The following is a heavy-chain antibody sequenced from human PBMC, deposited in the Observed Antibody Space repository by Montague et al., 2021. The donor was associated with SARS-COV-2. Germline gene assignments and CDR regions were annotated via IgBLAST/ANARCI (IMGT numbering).Heavy chain of an antibody. V-gene: IGHV4-34*01. CDR1: GASFSDYS. CDR2: VNPGGSN. D-gene: IGHD6-13*01. J-gene: IGHJ6*02. Sequence: SETLSLTCAVYGASFSDYSWTWVLQAPAEGLAWIGEVNPGGSNNYNPSLMSRVSISFDTSNSQFSLPLRSVTAADSAIYYCARGSTSSWKQKIRENRRRSLATSYFDNLVMDVWGQGTTVVVSS. CDR3: ARGSTSSWKQKIRENRRRSLATSYFDNLVMDV.